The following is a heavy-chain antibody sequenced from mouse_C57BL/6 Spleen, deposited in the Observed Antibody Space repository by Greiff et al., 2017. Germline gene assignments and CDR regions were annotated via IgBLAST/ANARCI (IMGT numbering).Heavy chain of an antibody. Sequence: EVQRVESGPGLVKPSQSLSLTCSVTGYSITSGYYWNWLRQFPGNKLEWMGYISYDGSNNYNPSLKNRISITRDTSTHQFFLKLNAVTTEDTATYYCARLPHYGSSYGYAMGYWGQGTSVTVSS. D-gene: IGHD1-1*01. CDR1: GYSITSGYY. CDR2: ISYDGSN. CDR3: ARLPHYGSSYGYAMGY. J-gene: IGHJ4*01. V-gene: IGHV3-6*01.